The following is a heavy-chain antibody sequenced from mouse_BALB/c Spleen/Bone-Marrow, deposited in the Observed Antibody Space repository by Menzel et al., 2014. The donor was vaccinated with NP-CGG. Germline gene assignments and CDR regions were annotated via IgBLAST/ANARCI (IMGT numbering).Heavy chain of an antibody. J-gene: IGHJ4*01. D-gene: IGHD3-1*01. CDR2: INPSTGYT. Sequence: QVQLQQSGAELAKPGASVKMSCKASGYTFTSYWMHWVKQRPGQGLEWIGYINPSTGYTEYNQKFKDKATLTADKSSSTAYMQLSSLTSEDSAVYYCANLGRYAMDYWGQGTSVTVSS. V-gene: IGHV1-7*01. CDR1: GYTFTSYW. CDR3: ANLGRYAMDY.